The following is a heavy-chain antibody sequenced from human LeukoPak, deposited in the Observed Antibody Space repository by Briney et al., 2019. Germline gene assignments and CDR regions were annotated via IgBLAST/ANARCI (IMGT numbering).Heavy chain of an antibody. CDR3: AREARLAIVVVVAAPYYMDV. CDR2: ISSSSSTI. D-gene: IGHD2-15*01. V-gene: IGHV3-48*01. Sequence: PGGSLRLSCAASGFTFSSYSMNWVRQAPGKGLEWVSYISSSSSTIYYADSVKGRFTISRDNAKNSLYLQMNSLRAEDTAVYYCAREARLAIVVVVAAPYYMDVWGKGTTVTVSS. CDR1: GFTFSSYS. J-gene: IGHJ6*03.